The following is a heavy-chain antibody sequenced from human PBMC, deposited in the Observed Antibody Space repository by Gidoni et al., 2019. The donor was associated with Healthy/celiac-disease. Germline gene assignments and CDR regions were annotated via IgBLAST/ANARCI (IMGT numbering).Heavy chain of an antibody. CDR1: GFTFSNHA. D-gene: IGHD4-17*01. CDR2: ISGSGGNT. CDR3: AKDGPRTVTRVWDAFDI. J-gene: IGHJ3*02. Sequence: EVQLLESGGDLVQSGGSLRLSCLASGFTFSNHAMIWVRQAPGKGLEWVSAISGSGGNTYYADSVKGRFTISRDNSKNTLYVQMNSLRAEYTAVYYCAKDGPRTVTRVWDAFDIWGQGTVVTVSS. V-gene: IGHV3-23*01.